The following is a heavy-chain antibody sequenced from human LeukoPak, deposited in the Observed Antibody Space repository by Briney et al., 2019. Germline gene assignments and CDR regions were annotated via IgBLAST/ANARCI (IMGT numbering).Heavy chain of an antibody. CDR1: GGTFSSYA. CDR2: IIPIFGTA. J-gene: IGHJ3*02. Sequence: ASVKVSCKASGGTFSSYAISWVRQAPGQGLEWMGGIIPIFGTANYAQKFQGRVTITADESTSTAYMELSSLRSEDTAVYYCARVVPAATDAFDIWGQGTMDTVSS. D-gene: IGHD2-2*01. V-gene: IGHV1-69*13. CDR3: ARVVPAATDAFDI.